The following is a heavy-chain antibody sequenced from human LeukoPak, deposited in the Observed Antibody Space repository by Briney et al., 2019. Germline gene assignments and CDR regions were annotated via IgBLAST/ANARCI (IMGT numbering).Heavy chain of an antibody. Sequence: GGSLRLSCAASGFTFSSYGMHWVRQAPDKGLQWVALIRFDGSNKYYADSVKGRFTISRDNSKNTLYLQMNSLRPEDTAVYYCAKDPEPYYYDSSGFDYWGQGTLVTVSS. V-gene: IGHV3-30*02. D-gene: IGHD3-22*01. CDR2: IRFDGSNK. CDR3: AKDPEPYYYDSSGFDY. J-gene: IGHJ4*02. CDR1: GFTFSSYG.